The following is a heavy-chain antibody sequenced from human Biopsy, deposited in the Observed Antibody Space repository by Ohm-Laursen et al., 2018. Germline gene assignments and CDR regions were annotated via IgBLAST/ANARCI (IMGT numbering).Heavy chain of an antibody. J-gene: IGHJ6*02. V-gene: IGHV3-23*01. Sequence: GSLRLSCAASGFTFSSYAMSWVRQAPGKGLEWVSAITSSGDTTYYSDSVKGRFTISRDNSRDTLYLQMSSLRAEDTAVYYCAKDRYNYTPIGGFSMNVWGQGTTVTVSS. CDR3: AKDRYNYTPIGGFSMNV. CDR1: GFTFSSYA. D-gene: IGHD5-18*01. CDR2: ITSSGDTT.